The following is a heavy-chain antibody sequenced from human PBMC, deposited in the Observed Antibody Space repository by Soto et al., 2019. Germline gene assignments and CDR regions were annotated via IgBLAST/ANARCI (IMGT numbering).Heavy chain of an antibody. CDR1: GFKFSNYW. CDR2: IKHDTSEA. D-gene: IGHD3-16*02. J-gene: IGHJ4*02. Sequence: GGSLRLSCAASGFKFSNYWMSWVRQSPGKGLEWVGNIKHDTSEAHYADSVKGRFTITRDNIKNFLFLQMNGLRADDTASYYCARDGLLFSGPYRPSRFDYWGLGTLVTVSS. CDR3: ARDGLLFSGPYRPSRFDY. V-gene: IGHV3-7*03.